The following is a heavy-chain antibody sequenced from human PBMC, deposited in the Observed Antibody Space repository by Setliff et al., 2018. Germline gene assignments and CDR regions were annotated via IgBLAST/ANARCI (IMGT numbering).Heavy chain of an antibody. CDR1: GGSISSATSY. CDR2: IYAIRST. V-gene: IGHV4-61*02. J-gene: IGHJ5*02. CDR3: ARTTGSTHNWLDP. Sequence: SETLSLTCIVSGGSISSATSYWNWIRQPAGKELEWIGRIYAIRSTNYNPSLKSRVTISLDTSNNQFSLKLSSVTAADTAVYYCARTTGSTHNWLDPWGPGTLVTSPQ. D-gene: IGHD1-1*01.